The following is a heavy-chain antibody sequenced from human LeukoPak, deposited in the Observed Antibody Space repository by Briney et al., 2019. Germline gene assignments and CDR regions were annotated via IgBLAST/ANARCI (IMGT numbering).Heavy chain of an antibody. CDR1: GFTFSSYS. CDR2: ISSSSSYI. CDR3: ARATDTAMVEDY. V-gene: IGHV3-21*01. Sequence: GGSLRLSCAASGFTFSSYSMNWVRQAPGKGLEWVSSISSSSSYIYYADSVKGRFTISRDNAKNSLYLQMNSLRAEDTAVYYCARATDTAMVEDYWGQGTLVTVSS. D-gene: IGHD5-18*01. J-gene: IGHJ4*02.